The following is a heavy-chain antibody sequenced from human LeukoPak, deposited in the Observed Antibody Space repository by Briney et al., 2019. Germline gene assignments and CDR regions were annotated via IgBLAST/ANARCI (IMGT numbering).Heavy chain of an antibody. J-gene: IGHJ4*02. Sequence: ASVKVSCKASGGTFSSYAISWVRQAPGQGLEWMGWISAYNGNTNYAQKLQGRVTMTTDTSTSTAYMELRSLRSDDTAVYYCARGRYDFWSGYYTEYYFDYWGQGPLVTVSS. V-gene: IGHV1-18*01. CDR3: ARGRYDFWSGYYTEYYFDY. D-gene: IGHD3-3*01. CDR1: GGTFSSYA. CDR2: ISAYNGNT.